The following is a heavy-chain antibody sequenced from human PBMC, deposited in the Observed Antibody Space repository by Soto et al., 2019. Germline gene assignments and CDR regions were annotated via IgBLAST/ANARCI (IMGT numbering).Heavy chain of an antibody. D-gene: IGHD3-9*01. J-gene: IGHJ5*02. CDR2: INHSGST. V-gene: IGHV4-34*01. CDR1: GVSFSGYY. Sequence: SETLSLTCAVYGVSFSGYYWSWIRQPPGKGLEWIGEINHSGSTNYNPSLKSRVTISVDTSKNQFSLKLSSVTAADTAVYYCARGRLRVTYYDILTGYPAGFDPWGQGTLVTVSS. CDR3: ARGRLRVTYYDILTGYPAGFDP.